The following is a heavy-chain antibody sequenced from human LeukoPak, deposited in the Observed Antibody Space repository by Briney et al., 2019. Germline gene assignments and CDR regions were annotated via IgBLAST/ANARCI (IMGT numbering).Heavy chain of an antibody. CDR2: ISKSGDST. CDR1: GFTFSSYA. V-gene: IGHV3-23*01. CDR3: AKDQGYSSAWYSRDGFDM. Sequence: GGSLRLSCAASGFTFSSYAMSWVRQAPGRGLEWVSAISKSGDSTFYADSVKGRFTISRDNSQNTLYVQMNSLRAEDTAVYYCAKDQGYSSAWYSRDGFDMWGQGTMVTVSS. D-gene: IGHD6-19*01. J-gene: IGHJ3*02.